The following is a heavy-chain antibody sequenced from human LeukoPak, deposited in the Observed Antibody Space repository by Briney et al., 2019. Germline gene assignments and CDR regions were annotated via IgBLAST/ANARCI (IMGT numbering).Heavy chain of an antibody. D-gene: IGHD5-18*01. CDR3: ANQGYSYGHGRIDY. V-gene: IGHV3-23*01. CDR2: ISGSGGST. Sequence: GGSLRLSCAASGFTFSSYAMSWVRQAPGKGLEWVSAISGSGGSTYYADSVKGRFTISRDNSKNTLYLQMNSLRAEDTAVYYCANQGYSYGHGRIDYWGQGTLVTVSS. J-gene: IGHJ4*02. CDR1: GFTFSSYA.